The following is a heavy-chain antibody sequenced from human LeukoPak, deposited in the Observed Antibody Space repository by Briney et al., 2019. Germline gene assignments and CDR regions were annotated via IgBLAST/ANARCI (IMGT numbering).Heavy chain of an antibody. J-gene: IGHJ4*02. CDR1: GFTFSSYS. CDR3: ARDSGWGGYYLPFAPDY. CDR2: ISSSTSYI. V-gene: IGHV3-21*01. Sequence: GGSLRLSCAASGFTFSSYSMNWVRQAPGKGLEWVSSISSSTSYIYYADSVKGRFTISRDNAKNSLYLQMNSLRAEDTAVYYCARDSGWGGYYLPFAPDYSGPPTLLPVSS. D-gene: IGHD3-3*01.